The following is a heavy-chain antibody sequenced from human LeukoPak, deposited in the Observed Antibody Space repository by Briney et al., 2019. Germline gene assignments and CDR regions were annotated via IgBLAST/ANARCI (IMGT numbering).Heavy chain of an antibody. CDR3: ASQYNWNRIDY. Sequence: NPSETLSLTCTVSGGSISSGDYYWSWIRQPPGKGLEWIGYIYYSGSTYYNPSLKSRVTISVDTSKNQFSLKLSSVTAADTAVYYCASQYNWNRIDYWGQGTLVTVSS. D-gene: IGHD1-20*01. V-gene: IGHV4-30-4*08. J-gene: IGHJ4*02. CDR2: IYYSGST. CDR1: GGSISSGDYY.